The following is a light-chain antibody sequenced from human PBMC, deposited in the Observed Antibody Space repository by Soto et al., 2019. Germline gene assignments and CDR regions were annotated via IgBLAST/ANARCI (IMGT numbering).Light chain of an antibody. V-gene: IGKV1-39*01. Sequence: DIQMTQSPSSLSASVGDRVTITCRASQSISSYLNWYQQKPGKAPKLLIYAASSLQSGVPSRFSGSGSETHFTLTIGSLQPEDLATYYCHQSYSAPRSFGEGPKVEIK. CDR2: AAS. CDR1: QSISSY. CDR3: HQSYSAPRS. J-gene: IGKJ1*01.